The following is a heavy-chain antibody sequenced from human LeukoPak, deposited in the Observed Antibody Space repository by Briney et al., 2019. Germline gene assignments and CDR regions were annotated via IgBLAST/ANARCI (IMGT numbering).Heavy chain of an antibody. CDR2: IYPGDSDT. Sequence: GESLKSSCKGSGYTFTSYWIGWVRQMPGKGLEWMGIIYPGDSDTRYSPSFHGQVTISADKSISTAYLQWSSLKASDTAMYYCARLGGRDGYNWGDFDYWGQGTLVTVSS. J-gene: IGHJ4*02. CDR1: GYTFTSYW. CDR3: ARLGGRDGYNWGDFDY. D-gene: IGHD5-24*01. V-gene: IGHV5-51*01.